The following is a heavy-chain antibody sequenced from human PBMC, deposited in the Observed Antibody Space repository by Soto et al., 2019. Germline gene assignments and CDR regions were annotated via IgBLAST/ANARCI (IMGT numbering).Heavy chain of an antibody. V-gene: IGHV3-30-3*01. CDR1: GFTFSSYA. CDR3: ARLPRPGQQLVLSVDY. D-gene: IGHD6-13*01. J-gene: IGHJ4*02. Sequence: QVQLVESGGGVVQPGRSLRLSCAASGFTFSSYAMHWVRQAPGKGLEWVAVISYDGSNKYYADSVKGRFTISRDNSKNTLYLQMNRLRAEDTSVYYCARLPRPGQQLVLSVDYWGQGTLVTVSS. CDR2: ISYDGSNK.